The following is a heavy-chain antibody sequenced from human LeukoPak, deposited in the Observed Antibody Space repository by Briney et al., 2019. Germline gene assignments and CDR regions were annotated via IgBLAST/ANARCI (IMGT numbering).Heavy chain of an antibody. V-gene: IGHV3-7*03. CDR1: GFAFGSYA. Sequence: GGSLRLSCAASGFAFGSYAMSWVRQAPGKGLEWVANIKPDGTTKFYVDSVKGRFTISRDNALNSLYLQMNSLRAEDTAIYYCARSIPYGTTWYGRSDYWGQGTLVTVSS. J-gene: IGHJ4*02. D-gene: IGHD6-13*01. CDR3: ARSIPYGTTWYGRSDY. CDR2: IKPDGTTK.